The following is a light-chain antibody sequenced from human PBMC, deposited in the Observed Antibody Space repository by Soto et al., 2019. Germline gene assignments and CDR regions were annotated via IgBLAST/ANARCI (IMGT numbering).Light chain of an antibody. J-gene: IGLJ1*01. Sequence: QSVLTQPASVSGSPGRSITISCTGTSGDVGGYDFVSWYQHHPGKAPKLMIYEVSNRPSGVSNRFSGSKSGSTASMTISGLQAEDEADYYCSSCTSIGTFDACGTRTKDT. CDR1: SGDVGGYDF. CDR2: EVS. CDR3: SSCTSIGTFDA. V-gene: IGLV2-14*01.